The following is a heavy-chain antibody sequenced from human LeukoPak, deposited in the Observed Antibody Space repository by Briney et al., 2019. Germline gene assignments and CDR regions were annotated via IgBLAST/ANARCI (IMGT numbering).Heavy chain of an antibody. CDR3: AREIFGSGSYPDY. Sequence: SETLSLTCTVSGGSISSYYWSWIRQPPGKGLEWIGYIYYSGSTDYNPSLKSRVTISVDTSKNQFSLKLSSVTAADTAVYYCAREIFGSGSYPDYWGQGTLVTVSS. D-gene: IGHD3-10*01. J-gene: IGHJ4*02. CDR1: GGSISSYY. V-gene: IGHV4-59*01. CDR2: IYYSGST.